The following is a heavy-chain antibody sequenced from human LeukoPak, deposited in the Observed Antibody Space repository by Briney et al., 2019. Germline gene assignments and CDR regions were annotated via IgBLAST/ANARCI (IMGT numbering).Heavy chain of an antibody. CDR3: ARAVENDYGDYWFDP. J-gene: IGHJ5*02. CDR1: GGSISSYY. D-gene: IGHD4-17*01. Sequence: SETLSLTCTVSGGSISSYYWSWIRQPPGKGLEWLGYIYYGGSTNYNPSLKSRVTISVDTSKNQFSLKLSSVTAADTAVYYCARAVENDYGDYWFDPWGQGTLVTVSS. V-gene: IGHV4-59*01. CDR2: IYYGGST.